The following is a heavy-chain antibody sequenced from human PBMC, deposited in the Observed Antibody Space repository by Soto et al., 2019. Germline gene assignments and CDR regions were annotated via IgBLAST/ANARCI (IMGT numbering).Heavy chain of an antibody. D-gene: IGHD2-21*02. CDR2: ISSSSSYI. J-gene: IGHJ3*02. CDR3: AREPLAYCGGDCYSAFDI. V-gene: IGHV3-21*01. Sequence: EVQLVESGGGLVQPGGSLRLSCAASGFTFSSYSMNWVRQAPGKGLEWVSSISSSSSYIYYADSVKGRFTISRDNAKNSLYLQMNSLRAEDTAVYYCAREPLAYCGGDCYSAFDIWGQGTMVTVSS. CDR1: GFTFSSYS.